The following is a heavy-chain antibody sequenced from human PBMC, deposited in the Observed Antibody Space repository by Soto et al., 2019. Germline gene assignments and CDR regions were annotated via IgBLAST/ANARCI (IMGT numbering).Heavy chain of an antibody. V-gene: IGHV3-21*04. CDR3: ARDLLSGANYYAH. J-gene: IGHJ4*02. CDR2: ISYTGDFI. D-gene: IGHD6-19*01. Sequence: DVQLVESGGGLVKPGGSLRLSCAASGFTFSDYAMNWVRQAPGKGLEWVSSISYTGDFIYYADSVKGRFTISRDNAKNALYLQMTGLRGDDTAVCYCARDLLSGANYYAHWGQGTLVTVSS. CDR1: GFTFSDYA.